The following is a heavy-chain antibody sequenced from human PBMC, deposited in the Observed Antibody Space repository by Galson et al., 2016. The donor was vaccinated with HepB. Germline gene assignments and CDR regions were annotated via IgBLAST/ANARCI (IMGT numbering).Heavy chain of an antibody. CDR3: ARVGGYDGYYFDF. V-gene: IGHV3-53*01. CDR1: GITASDTY. Sequence: SLRLSCAVSGITASDTYMSWVRQAPGKGLEWVSVIYRDGRTYHGDSVKGRFSISRAISKNTLYLQMNSLRADDTAVYYCARVGGYDGYYFDFWGQGALVTVSS. D-gene: IGHD5-12*01. CDR2: IYRDGRT. J-gene: IGHJ4*02.